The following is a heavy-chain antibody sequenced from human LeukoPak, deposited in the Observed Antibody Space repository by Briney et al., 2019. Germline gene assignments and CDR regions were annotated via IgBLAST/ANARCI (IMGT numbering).Heavy chain of an antibody. D-gene: IGHD3-10*01. J-gene: IGHJ4*02. V-gene: IGHV3-30*02. Sequence: GGSLRLSCAACGFTFSSYGMHWVRQAPGKGLEWVAFIRYDGSNKYYADPVKGRFTISRDNSKNTLYLQMNSLRAEDTAVYYCAREVRRFGELLTISDYWGQGTLVTVSS. CDR2: IRYDGSNK. CDR1: GFTFSSYG. CDR3: AREVRRFGELLTISDY.